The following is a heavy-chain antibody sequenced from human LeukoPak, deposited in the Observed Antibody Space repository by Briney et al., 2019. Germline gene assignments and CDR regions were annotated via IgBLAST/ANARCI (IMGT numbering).Heavy chain of an antibody. CDR3: TREDHSNYNY. Sequence: PGGSLRLSCAASGFTFSNYAMHWVRQAPGKGLEWVAVISYDGSNKYYADSVKGRFTISRDNAKNSLYLQMNSLRAEDTAVYYCTREDHSNYNYWGQGTLVTVSS. J-gene: IGHJ4*02. CDR2: ISYDGSNK. D-gene: IGHD4-11*01. V-gene: IGHV3-30-3*01. CDR1: GFTFSNYA.